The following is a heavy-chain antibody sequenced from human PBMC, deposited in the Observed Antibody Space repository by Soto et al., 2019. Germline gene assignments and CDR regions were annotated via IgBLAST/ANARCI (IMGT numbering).Heavy chain of an antibody. V-gene: IGHV5-10-1*01. CDR2: IDPSDSYT. J-gene: IGHJ6*02. CDR3: ARRGGSSRRNSYYYGMDV. Sequence: PGESLKISCKGSGYSFTSYWISWVRQMPGKGLEWMGRIDPSDSYTNYSPSFQGHVTISADKSIGTAYLQWSSLKASDTAMYYCARRGGSSRRNSYYYGMDVWGQGTTVTVSS. CDR1: GYSFTSYW. D-gene: IGHD6-13*01.